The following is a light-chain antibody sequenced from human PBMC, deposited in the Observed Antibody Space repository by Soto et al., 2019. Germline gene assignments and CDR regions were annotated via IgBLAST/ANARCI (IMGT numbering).Light chain of an antibody. CDR3: QSADSSGTSL. J-gene: IGLJ2*01. Sequence: SYELTQPPSVSVSRGQTARITCSGDALPKQYAYWYQQKPGQAPVLVIYKDSERPSGIPERFSGSSSGTTVTLTISGVQAEDEADYYCQSADSSGTSLFGGGTKLTVL. CDR1: ALPKQY. CDR2: KDS. V-gene: IGLV3-25*03.